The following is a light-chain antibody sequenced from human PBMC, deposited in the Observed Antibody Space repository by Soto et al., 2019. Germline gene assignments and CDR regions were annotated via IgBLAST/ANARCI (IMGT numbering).Light chain of an antibody. CDR1: QSVGNF. Sequence: EVVLTQSPAILSLSPGERATLSCRASQSVGNFLTWYQQKPGQAPRLLIYDASTRATGIPARFSGSGSGAEFTLTISSLQSEDFAVYFCLQYKDWPSTFGQGTRLEIK. J-gene: IGKJ5*01. CDR3: LQYKDWPST. CDR2: DAS. V-gene: IGKV3D-15*01.